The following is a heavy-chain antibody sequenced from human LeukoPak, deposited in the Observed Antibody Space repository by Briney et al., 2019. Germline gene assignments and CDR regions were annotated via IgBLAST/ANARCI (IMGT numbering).Heavy chain of an antibody. J-gene: IGHJ4*02. CDR2: INHSGST. CDR3: ARAGGLTGTNDY. D-gene: IGHD1-7*01. CDR1: GGSFSVYY. V-gene: IGHV4-34*01. Sequence: PSETLSLTCAVYGGSFSVYYWSWIRQPPGKGLEWIGEINHSGSTNYNPSLKSRVTISVDTSKNQFSLKLSSVTAADTAVYYCARAGGLTGTNDYWGQGTLVTVSS.